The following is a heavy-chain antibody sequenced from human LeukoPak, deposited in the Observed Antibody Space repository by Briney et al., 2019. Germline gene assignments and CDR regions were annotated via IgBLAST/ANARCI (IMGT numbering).Heavy chain of an antibody. CDR1: GFTFNDYA. V-gene: IGHV3-30-3*01. D-gene: IGHD2-21*01. J-gene: IGHJ4*02. CDR3: ARDFFPVVDSTWYEIGY. CDR2: ISYDGYDK. Sequence: PGGSLRLSCAASGFTFNDYALYWVRQAPGKGLEWVTLISYDGYDKSYADSVRGQFTISRDNSRNTLYLQMDSLRSEGTAVYYCARDFFPVVDSTWYEIGYWGQGTLVTVSS.